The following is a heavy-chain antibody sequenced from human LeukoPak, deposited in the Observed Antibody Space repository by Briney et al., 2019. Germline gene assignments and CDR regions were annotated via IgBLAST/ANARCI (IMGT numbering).Heavy chain of an antibody. D-gene: IGHD6-19*01. J-gene: IGHJ4*02. CDR1: GYSISSGFY. CDR2: IYHSGST. V-gene: IGHV4-38-2*02. Sequence: SETLSLTCTVSGYSISSGFYWGWIRQPPGKGLEYIGSIYHSGSTYYNPSLKSRVTISIDTSKNQFSLQLSSVTAADTAVYYCARVGSSGWYVDYWGQGTLVTVSS. CDR3: ARVGSSGWYVDY.